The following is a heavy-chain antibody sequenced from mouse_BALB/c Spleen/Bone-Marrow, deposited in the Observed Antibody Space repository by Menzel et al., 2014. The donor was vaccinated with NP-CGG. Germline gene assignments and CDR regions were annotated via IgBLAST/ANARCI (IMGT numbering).Heavy chain of an antibody. Sequence: VKLQESGAELVRPGSSVKISCKASGYAFSSYWMNWVKQRPGQGLEWIGQIYPGDGDTNYSGKFKGKATLTADESSSTASMQLSSLTSEDSAVYFCAFGNYDFDYWGQGATLTVSS. D-gene: IGHD2-1*01. J-gene: IGHJ2*01. V-gene: IGHV1-80*01. CDR3: AFGNYDFDY. CDR1: GYAFSSYW. CDR2: IYPGDGDT.